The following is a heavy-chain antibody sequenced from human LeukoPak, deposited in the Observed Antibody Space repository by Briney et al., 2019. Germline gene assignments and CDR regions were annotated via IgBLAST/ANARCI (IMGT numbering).Heavy chain of an antibody. D-gene: IGHD5-18*01. J-gene: IGHJ6*03. CDR2: INHSGST. V-gene: IGHV4-34*01. CDR3: ARKGFERIQLWSYGGYYYYMDV. CDR1: GGSFSGYY. Sequence: SETLSLTCAVYGGSFSGYYWSWIRQPPGKGLEWIGEINHSGSTNYNPSLKSRVTISVDTSKNQFSLKLSSVTAADTAVYYCARKGFERIQLWSYGGYYYYMDVWGKGTTVTVSS.